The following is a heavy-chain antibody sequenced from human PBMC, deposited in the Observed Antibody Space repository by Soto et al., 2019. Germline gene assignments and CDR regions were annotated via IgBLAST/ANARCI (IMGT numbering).Heavy chain of an antibody. J-gene: IGHJ4*02. Sequence: PSETLSLTCTFSGGSVSSGSYYWSWIRQPPGKGLEWIGYIYYSGSTNYNPSLKSRVTISVDTSKNQFSLKLSSVTAADTAVYYCARRKSSIYDSSGRVFDYWGQGTLVTVSS. CDR3: ARRKSSIYDSSGRVFDY. D-gene: IGHD3-22*01. CDR1: GGSVSSGSYY. V-gene: IGHV4-61*01. CDR2: IYYSGST.